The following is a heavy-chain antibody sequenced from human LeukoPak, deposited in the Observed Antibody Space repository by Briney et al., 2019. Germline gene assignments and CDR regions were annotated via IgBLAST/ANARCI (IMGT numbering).Heavy chain of an antibody. V-gene: IGHV1-18*04. CDR1: GYTFTSYG. CDR2: ISAYNGNT. D-gene: IGHD3-10*01. CDR3: ARASITMVRGVLDP. J-gene: IGHJ5*02. Sequence: GASVKVSCKASGYTFTSYGISWVRQAPGEGLEWMARISAYNGNTNYAQKLQGRVTMTTDTSTSTAYMELRSLRSDDTAVYYCARASITMVRGVLDPWGQGTLVTVSS.